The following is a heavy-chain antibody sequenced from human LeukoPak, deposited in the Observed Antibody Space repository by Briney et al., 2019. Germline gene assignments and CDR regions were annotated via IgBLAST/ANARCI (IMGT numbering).Heavy chain of an antibody. CDR1: GYTFTSYG. D-gene: IGHD3-10*01. V-gene: IGHV1-18*01. Sequence: ASVKASCKASGYTFTSYGISWVRQAPGQGLEWMGWISAYNGNTNYAQKLQGRVTMTTDTSTSTAYMELRSLRSDDTAVYYCARDRSGSGPGTNQEPNDYWGQGTLVTVSS. CDR2: ISAYNGNT. CDR3: ARDRSGSGPGTNQEPNDY. J-gene: IGHJ4*02.